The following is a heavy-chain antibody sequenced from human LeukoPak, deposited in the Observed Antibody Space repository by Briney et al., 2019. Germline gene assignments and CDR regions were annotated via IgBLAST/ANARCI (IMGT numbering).Heavy chain of an antibody. CDR1: GGSMSSNTYY. Sequence: SETLSLTCTVSGGSMSSNTYYWGWVRQPPGKGLEWIGTIYYSGSTYYNPSLKSRVTILVDTSKNQFSLKLSSVTAADTAVYYCARAPYGSGSYYYYMDVWGKGTTVTISS. V-gene: IGHV4-39*07. CDR2: IYYSGST. J-gene: IGHJ6*03. CDR3: ARAPYGSGSYYYYMDV. D-gene: IGHD3-10*01.